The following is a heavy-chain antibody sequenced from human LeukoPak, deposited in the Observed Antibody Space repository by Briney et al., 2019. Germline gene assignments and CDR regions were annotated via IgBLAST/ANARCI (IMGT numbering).Heavy chain of an antibody. CDR1: GDSISSYY. CDR3: ARGATMVRGAANH. CDR2: IYYSGST. Sequence: SETLSLTCTVSGDSISSYYWSWIRQPPGKGLEWIGYIYYSGSTNYNPSLKSRVTISVDTSKNQFSLKLSSVTAADTAVYYCARGATMVRGAANHWGQGTLVTVSS. V-gene: IGHV4-59*01. J-gene: IGHJ5*02. D-gene: IGHD3-10*01.